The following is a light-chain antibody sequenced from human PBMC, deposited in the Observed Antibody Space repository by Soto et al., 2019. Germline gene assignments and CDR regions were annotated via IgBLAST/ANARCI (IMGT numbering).Light chain of an antibody. V-gene: IGLV3-21*04. CDR3: QVWDSNSDHVV. Sequence: SYELTQPPSVSVAPGNTARITCGGNNIGSKSVHWFQQKPGQAPVLVIYYNRDRPSGIPERFSGSNSGNTATLTISWVEAGDEADYYCQVWDSNSDHVVFGGGTKLTVL. J-gene: IGLJ2*01. CDR2: YNR. CDR1: NIGSKS.